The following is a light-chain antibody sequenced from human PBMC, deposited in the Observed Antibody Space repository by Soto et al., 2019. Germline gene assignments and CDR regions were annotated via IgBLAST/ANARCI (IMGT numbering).Light chain of an antibody. CDR3: QQYRSSRSWT. Sequence: EIVLTQSPGTLSLSPGERATLSCRASQSVSSSYLAWYQQKPGQAPRLLIYGASSRATGIPDRFSGSASGTDLTLTISGLEPEDFAVYYCQQYRSSRSWTFGQGTKVEIK. CDR2: GAS. J-gene: IGKJ1*01. CDR1: QSVSSSY. V-gene: IGKV3-20*01.